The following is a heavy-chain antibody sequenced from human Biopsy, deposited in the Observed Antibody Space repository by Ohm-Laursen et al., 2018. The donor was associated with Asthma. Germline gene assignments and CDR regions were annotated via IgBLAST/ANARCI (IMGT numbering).Heavy chain of an antibody. CDR3: VKFIGVSRDGYDTFDY. J-gene: IGHJ4*02. Sequence: SLRLSCSASGFTFSSYAMHWVRQAPGKGLEYVSAISSNGGSTYYADSVKGRFTISRDNSKTTLYLQMSSLRAEDTAVYYCVKFIGVSRDGYDTFDYWGQGTLVAVSS. D-gene: IGHD5-24*01. CDR1: GFTFSSYA. CDR2: ISSNGGST. V-gene: IGHV3-64D*08.